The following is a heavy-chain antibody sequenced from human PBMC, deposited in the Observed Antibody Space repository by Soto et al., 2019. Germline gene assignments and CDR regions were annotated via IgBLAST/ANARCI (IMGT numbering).Heavy chain of an antibody. CDR1: GGSFSGYY. CDR3: AIGSSSGSYCSGGSCLYGMDV. Sequence: SETLSLTCAVYGGSFSGYYWSWIRQPPGKWLEWIGEINHSGSTNYNPSLKSRVTISVDTSKNQFSLKLSSVTAADTAVYYCAIGSSSGSYCSGGSCLYGMDVWGQGXKVTVYS. CDR2: INHSGST. D-gene: IGHD2-15*01. J-gene: IGHJ6*02. V-gene: IGHV4-34*01.